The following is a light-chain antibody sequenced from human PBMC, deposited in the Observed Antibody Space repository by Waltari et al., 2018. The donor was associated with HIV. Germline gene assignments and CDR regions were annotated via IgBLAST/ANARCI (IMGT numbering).Light chain of an antibody. CDR3: GTWDSTLSAYV. CDR2: DNY. V-gene: IGLV1-51*01. Sequence: QSVLTQPPSVSAAPRQKVTISCPGNSSNIGNNYVSWYQQLPGAAPKLLIYDNYNRPSGIPDRFSGSKSGTSATLDITGLQTGDEADFYCGTWDSTLSAYVFGTGTKVTVL. J-gene: IGLJ1*01. CDR1: SSNIGNNY.